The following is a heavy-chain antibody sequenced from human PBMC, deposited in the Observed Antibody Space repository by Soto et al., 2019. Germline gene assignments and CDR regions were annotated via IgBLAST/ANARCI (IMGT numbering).Heavy chain of an antibody. V-gene: IGHV4-31*03. CDR2: IYYSGST. CDR3: AREATYGGNTFLAAPNAFDI. CDR1: GGSISSGGYY. D-gene: IGHD4-17*01. J-gene: IGHJ3*02. Sequence: SETLSLTCTVSGGSISSGGYYWSWIRQHPGKGLEWIGYIYYSGSTYYNPSLKSRVTISVDTSKNQFSLKLSSVTAAETAVYYCAREATYGGNTFLAAPNAFDIWGQGTMVTVSS.